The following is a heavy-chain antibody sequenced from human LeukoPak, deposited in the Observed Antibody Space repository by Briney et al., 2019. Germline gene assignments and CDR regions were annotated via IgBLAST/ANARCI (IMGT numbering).Heavy chain of an antibody. Sequence: GGSLRLSCAASGFTFTSFYMIWVRQAPGKGLEWVSSISSSSSYVYYAASVKGRFTISRDNAKNSLSLQMNSLRAEDTAVYYCARDSEIAAAGSFDSWGQGTLVTVSS. CDR1: GFTFTSFY. J-gene: IGHJ4*02. CDR3: ARDSEIAAAGSFDS. CDR2: ISSSSSYV. D-gene: IGHD6-13*01. V-gene: IGHV3-21*01.